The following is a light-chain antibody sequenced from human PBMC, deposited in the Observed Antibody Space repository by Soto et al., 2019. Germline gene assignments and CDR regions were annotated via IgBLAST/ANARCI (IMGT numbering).Light chain of an antibody. V-gene: IGKV1-39*01. CDR2: AAS. CDR3: QHRSTTRFT. J-gene: IGKJ3*01. Sequence: DIQMTQSPSSLSASVGDRVTITCRASQSINFHLNWYQQKPGKAPKLLIYAASSLESGVPSRFSGSGSGTDFTLTINSLQPEDFATYYCQHRSTTRFTFGPGTKVGF. CDR1: QSINFH.